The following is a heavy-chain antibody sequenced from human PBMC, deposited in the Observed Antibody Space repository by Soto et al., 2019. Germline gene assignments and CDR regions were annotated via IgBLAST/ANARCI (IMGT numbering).Heavy chain of an antibody. D-gene: IGHD6-19*01. J-gene: IGHJ6*02. CDR1: VASSS. Sequence: VASSSKNWVRQGPGQGLEWMGGIIPIFGTANYAQKFQGRVTITADESTSTAYMELSSLRSEDTAVYYCARYYSSGAGYYGMDVWGQGTTVTVSS. CDR2: IIPIFGTA. V-gene: IGHV1-69*01. CDR3: ARYYSSGAGYYGMDV.